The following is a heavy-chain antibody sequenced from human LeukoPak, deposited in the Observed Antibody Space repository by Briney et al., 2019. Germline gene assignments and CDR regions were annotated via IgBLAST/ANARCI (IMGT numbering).Heavy chain of an antibody. J-gene: IGHJ4*02. CDR3: ASLGIKGFDY. CDR1: GGSFSGYY. Sequence: SETLSLTCAVYGGSFSGYYWSWIRQPPGKGLEWIGEINHSGSINYNPSLKSRLTISVDTSKHQFSLKLSSVTAADTAVYYCASLGIKGFDYWGQGTLVTVSS. V-gene: IGHV4-34*01. D-gene: IGHD1-14*01. CDR2: INHSGSI.